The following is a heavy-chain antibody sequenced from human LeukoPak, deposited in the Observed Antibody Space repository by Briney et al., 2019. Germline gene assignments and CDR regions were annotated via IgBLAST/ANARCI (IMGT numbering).Heavy chain of an antibody. J-gene: IGHJ5*02. D-gene: IGHD1-26*01. CDR3: ARPSGWELRGGWFDP. CDR1: GYSFTSYW. V-gene: IGHV5-51*01. CDR2: IYPGDPDT. Sequence: GESLKISCKGSGYSFTSYWIGWVRQMPGKGLEWMGIIYPGDPDTRYSPSFQGQVTISADKSISTAYLQWSSLKASDTAMYYCARPSGWELRGGWFDPWGQGTLVTVSS.